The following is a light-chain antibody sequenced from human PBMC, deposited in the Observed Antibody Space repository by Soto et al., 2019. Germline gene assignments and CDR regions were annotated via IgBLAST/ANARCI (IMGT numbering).Light chain of an antibody. CDR3: GTWDSGLSVV. J-gene: IGLJ2*01. V-gene: IGLV1-51*02. CDR1: SSNIGNNY. Sequence: QSVLTQPPSVSAAPGQKVTMSCSGSSSNIGNNYVSWYQQLPGTAPKLLIYENNKRPSGIPDRFSGSKSGTSATLGITGLQTGDEADYYCGTWDSGLSVVFGEGTKVTVL. CDR2: ENN.